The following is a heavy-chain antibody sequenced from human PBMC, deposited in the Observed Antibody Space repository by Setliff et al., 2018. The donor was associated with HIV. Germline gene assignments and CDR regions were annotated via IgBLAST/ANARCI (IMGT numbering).Heavy chain of an antibody. V-gene: IGHV4-4*02. Sequence: LSLPFSFSFFSITNSNWWTWVRQAPGKGLELEWIGHIYTDGSTNYNPSFRRRVTISVDTSKNQFSLKLSSVTAADTAVYYCAGDIYNGGMRAYCSSTRCRENDYWGQGTLVTVSS. D-gene: IGHD2-2*01. CDR2: IYTDGST. J-gene: IGHJ4*02. CDR1: FFSITNSNW. CDR3: AGDIYNGGMRAYCSSTRCRENDY.